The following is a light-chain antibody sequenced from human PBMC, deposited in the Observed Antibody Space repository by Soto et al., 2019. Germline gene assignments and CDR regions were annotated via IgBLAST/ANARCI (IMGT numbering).Light chain of an antibody. J-gene: IGKJ5*01. V-gene: IGKV1-12*01. CDR3: QQANSFPIT. CDR2: AAS. Sequence: DIQMTQSQTSVSASVGDRVTITCRASQDIGSWLAWYQQKPGKAPKLLIYAASSLPSGVPSRFSGGGSGTDVTLTISSLQPEDFATYYCQQANSFPITFGQGTRLEIK. CDR1: QDIGSW.